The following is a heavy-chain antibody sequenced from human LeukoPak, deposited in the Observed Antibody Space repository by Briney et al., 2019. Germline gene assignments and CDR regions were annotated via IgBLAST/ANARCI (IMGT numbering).Heavy chain of an antibody. Sequence: PGGSLRLSCAASGFTFSSYDLSWVRQAPGKGLECVAAIDRGVGSTYYADSVKGRFTISRDNAKDSLYLQLNSVRVEDTAMYYCVNLWEAGYWGQGTLVTVSS. CDR3: VNLWEAGY. V-gene: IGHV3-23*01. J-gene: IGHJ4*02. CDR1: GFTFSSYD. D-gene: IGHD1-26*01. CDR2: IDRGVGST.